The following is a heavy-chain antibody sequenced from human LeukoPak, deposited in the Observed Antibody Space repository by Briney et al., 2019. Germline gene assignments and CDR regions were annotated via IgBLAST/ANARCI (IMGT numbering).Heavy chain of an antibody. CDR3: AKDLGDSSSWDDAFDI. CDR2: IRGRDNST. V-gene: IGHV3-23*01. J-gene: IGHJ3*02. Sequence: PGGSLRLSCAVSGFTLSSYAMSWVRQAPGKGLEWVSTIRGRDNSTYYADSVKGRFTISSDNSKNTLSLQMSSRRADDTALYYCAKDLGDSSSWDDAFDIWGQGTMVTVSS. CDR1: GFTLSSYA. D-gene: IGHD6-13*01.